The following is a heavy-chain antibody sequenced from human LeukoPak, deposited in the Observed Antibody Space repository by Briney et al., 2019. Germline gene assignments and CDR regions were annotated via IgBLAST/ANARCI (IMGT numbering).Heavy chain of an antibody. J-gene: IGHJ4*02. CDR1: GGSISSSTYY. CDR2: IYYDGNT. V-gene: IGHV4-39*07. CDR3: ARGSRYYDILTGYYRREYYFDY. Sequence: SETQSFTCTVSGGSISSSTYYWGWIRQPPGKGPEWIGSIYYDGNTYYNPSLKSRVTISVDTSKNQFSLKLSSVTAADTAVYYCARGSRYYDILTGYYRREYYFDYWGQGTLVTVSS. D-gene: IGHD3-9*01.